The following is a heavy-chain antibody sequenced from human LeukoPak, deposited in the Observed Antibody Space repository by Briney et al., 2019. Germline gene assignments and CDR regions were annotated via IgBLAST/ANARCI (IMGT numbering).Heavy chain of an antibody. Sequence: SETLSLTCTVSGGSISSGGYYWSWIRQHPGKGLEWIGYIYYSGSTYYNPSLKSRVTISVDTSKNQFSLKPSSVTAADTAVYYCARDGYYDSSGYSSPFFDYWGQGTLVTVSS. V-gene: IGHV4-31*03. CDR1: GGSISSGGYY. D-gene: IGHD3-22*01. CDR2: IYYSGST. J-gene: IGHJ4*02. CDR3: ARDGYYDSSGYSSPFFDY.